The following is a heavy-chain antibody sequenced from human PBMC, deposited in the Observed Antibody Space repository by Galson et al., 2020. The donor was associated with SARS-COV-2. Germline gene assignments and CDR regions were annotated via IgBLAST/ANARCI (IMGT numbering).Heavy chain of an antibody. D-gene: IGHD2-15*01. J-gene: IGHJ6*03. Sequence: ANIKQDGSEKNYVTSVKGRFTISRDNAKNTLYLQMNSLRAEDTAVYYCARDGGNYYYYYMDVWGKGTTVTISS. CDR3: ARDGGNYYYYYMDV. V-gene: IGHV3-7*01. CDR2: IKQDGSEK.